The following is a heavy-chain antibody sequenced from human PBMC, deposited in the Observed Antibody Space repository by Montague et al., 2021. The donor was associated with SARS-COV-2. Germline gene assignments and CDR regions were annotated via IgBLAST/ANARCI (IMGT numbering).Heavy chain of an antibody. CDR2: IDWDGDK. D-gene: IGHD3-10*02. J-gene: IGHJ6*02. CDR3: ARLSGVAPRCYYEGMDV. V-gene: IGHV2-70*11. Sequence: VKPTQTLTLTCTFSGFSPRTAGTCVSWIRQPPGKAPQWLARIDWDGDKYYSRTLETRVSISTDTAKTQVVLTMTNVDPMDTATYYCARLSGVAPRCYYEGMDVWGQGTAVTVSS. CDR1: GFSPRTAGTC.